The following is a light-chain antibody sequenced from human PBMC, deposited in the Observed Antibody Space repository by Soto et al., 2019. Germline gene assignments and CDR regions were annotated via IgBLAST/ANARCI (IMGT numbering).Light chain of an antibody. V-gene: IGKV1-5*03. Sequence: DIQMTQSPSTLSGSVGDRVTITCRASQTISSWLAWYQQKPGKAPKLLIYKASTLKSGVPSRFSGSGSGTEFTLTISSLQPEDVAVFYCPQYGTSPPTVGQGTKVDSK. J-gene: IGKJ2*01. CDR1: QTISSW. CDR2: KAS. CDR3: PQYGTSPPT.